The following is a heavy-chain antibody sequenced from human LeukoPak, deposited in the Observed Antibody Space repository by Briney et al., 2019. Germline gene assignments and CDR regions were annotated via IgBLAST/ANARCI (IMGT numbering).Heavy chain of an antibody. CDR1: GFTFNIYV. V-gene: IGHV3-23*01. J-gene: IGHJ4*02. CDR3: VAGRWTF. CDR2: ISASGTTR. D-gene: IGHD6-19*01. Sequence: GGSLRLSCAASGFTFNIYVMNWVRQAPGKGLEGISTISASGTTRYHADSVKGRFTISGDNSNNMLYLQMNSLRAEDAAVYYCVAGRWTFWGQGALVTVSS.